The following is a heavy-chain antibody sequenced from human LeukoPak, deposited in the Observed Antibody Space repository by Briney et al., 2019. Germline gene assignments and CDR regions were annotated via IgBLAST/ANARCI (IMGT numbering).Heavy chain of an antibody. J-gene: IGHJ4*02. D-gene: IGHD3-22*01. CDR3: AKDWHYYDSSGYYYFDY. V-gene: IGHV3-9*01. Sequence: QPGRSLRLSCAGSGFTFDDYAIHWVRHAPGKGLEWVSGIGWNIGSTGYADSVKGRFTISRDNAKNSLYLQMNSLRAEDTALYYCAKDWHYYDSSGYYYFDYWGQGTLVTVSS. CDR2: IGWNIGST. CDR1: GFTFDDYA.